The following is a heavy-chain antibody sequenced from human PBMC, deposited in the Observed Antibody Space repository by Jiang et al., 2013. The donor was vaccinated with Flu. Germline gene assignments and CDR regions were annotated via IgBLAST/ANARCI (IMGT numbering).Heavy chain of an antibody. D-gene: IGHD2-21*02. CDR2: INPSGGST. CDR1: GYTFTSYY. J-gene: IGHJ4*02. Sequence: KKPGASVKVSCKASGYTFTSYYMHWVRQAPGQGLEWMGIINPSGGSTSYAQKFQGRVTMTRDTSTSTVYMELGSLRSEDTAVYYCAREFVVTAISRPFDYWGQGTLVTVSS. V-gene: IGHV1-46*01. CDR3: AREFVVTAISRPFDY.